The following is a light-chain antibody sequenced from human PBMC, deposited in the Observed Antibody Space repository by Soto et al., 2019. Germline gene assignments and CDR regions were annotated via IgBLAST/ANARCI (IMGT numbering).Light chain of an antibody. CDR1: SSDVGGYNR. CDR3: NSYTTSSTVV. CDR2: EVT. V-gene: IGLV2-14*01. Sequence: QSVLTQPASVSGSPGQSITISCTGTSSDVGGYNRVSWYQQHPGKAPKLMIYEVTNRPSGVSNRFSGSKFGNTASLTISGRRAEDEAHYYCNSYTTSSTVVFGGGTKLTVL. J-gene: IGLJ2*01.